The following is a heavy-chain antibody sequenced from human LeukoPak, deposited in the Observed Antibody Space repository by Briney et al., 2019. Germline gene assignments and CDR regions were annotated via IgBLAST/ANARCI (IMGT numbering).Heavy chain of an antibody. CDR1: GFTFSSYN. Sequence: GGSLRLSCAASGFTFSSYNMNWVRQAPGKGLEWISYISISSTSIYYADSVRGRFTISRDNAKNSLYLEMNSLKAEDTAVYYCARDPRTAGYFDYWGQGTLVTVSS. V-gene: IGHV3-48*01. J-gene: IGHJ4*02. CDR3: ARDPRTAGYFDY. D-gene: IGHD2-2*01. CDR2: ISISSTSI.